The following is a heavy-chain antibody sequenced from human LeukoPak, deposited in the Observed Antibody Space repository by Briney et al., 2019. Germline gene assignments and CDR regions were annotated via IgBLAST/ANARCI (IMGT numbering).Heavy chain of an antibody. V-gene: IGHV4-59*01. CDR2: IYYSGST. CDR3: ARGRSSGWYPVGY. J-gene: IGHJ4*02. Sequence: SETLSLTCAVYGGSFSSYYWSWIRQPPGKGLEWIGYIYYSGSTNYNPSLKSRVTISVDTSKNQFSLKLSSVTAADTAVYYCARGRSSGWYPVGYWGQGTLVTVSS. D-gene: IGHD6-19*01. CDR1: GGSFSSYY.